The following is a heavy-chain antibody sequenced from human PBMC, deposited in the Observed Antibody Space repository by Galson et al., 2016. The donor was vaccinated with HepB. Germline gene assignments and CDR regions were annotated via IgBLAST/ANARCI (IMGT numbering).Heavy chain of an antibody. CDR3: ARDHGAALWF. J-gene: IGHJ4*02. CDR2: IHYSGST. CDR1: GGSVTSGGYY. D-gene: IGHD3-10*01. Sequence: LSLTCTVSGGSVTSGGYYWSWIRQRPGKGLEWIGYIHYSGSTYYNPSLKSRVTISVDMSKNQIPLKLRSVTAADTAVYYCARDHGAALWFWGQGSLLIVSS. V-gene: IGHV4-31*03.